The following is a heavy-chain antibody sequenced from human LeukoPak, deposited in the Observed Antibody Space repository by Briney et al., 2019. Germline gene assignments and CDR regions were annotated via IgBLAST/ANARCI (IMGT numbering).Heavy chain of an antibody. CDR1: GYTFTSYG. J-gene: IGHJ3*02. V-gene: IGHV1-18*01. Sequence: ASVKVSCKASGYTFTSYGISWVRQAPGQGLEWMGWISAYNGNTNYAQKLQGRVTMTTDTSTSTAYMELRSLRSDDTAVYYCARGGSLLWFGKLSPDAFDIWGQGTMVTVSS. D-gene: IGHD3-10*01. CDR3: ARGGSLLWFGKLSPDAFDI. CDR2: ISAYNGNT.